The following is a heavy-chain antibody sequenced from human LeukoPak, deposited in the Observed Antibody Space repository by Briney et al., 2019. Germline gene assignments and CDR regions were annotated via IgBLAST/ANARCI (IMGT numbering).Heavy chain of an antibody. D-gene: IGHD6-13*01. CDR1: GFTFSSYT. V-gene: IGHV3-66*01. CDR2: IYSGGST. J-gene: IGHJ4*02. CDR3: AREYIAAERFFDY. Sequence: GGSLRLSCVASGFTFSSYTMSWVRQAPGKGLEWVSVIYSGGSTYYADSVKGRFTISRDNSKNTLYLQMNSLRAEDTAVYYCAREYIAAERFFDYWGQGTLVTVSS.